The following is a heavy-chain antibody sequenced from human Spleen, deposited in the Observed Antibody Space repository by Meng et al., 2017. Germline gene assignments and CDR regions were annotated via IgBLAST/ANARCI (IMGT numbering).Heavy chain of an antibody. Sequence: GESLKISCAASGFTFSNYGMNWVRQAPGKGLEWVSFISSSSSYIYYADSLKGRFTISRDNSKNTVFLQINSLRVEDTAVYYCARSPIDKYDLSALPLDYWGQGTLVTVSS. CDR3: ARSPIDKYDLSALPLDY. CDR1: GFTFSNYG. J-gene: IGHJ4*02. D-gene: IGHD3-16*01. CDR2: ISSSSSYI. V-gene: IGHV3-21*06.